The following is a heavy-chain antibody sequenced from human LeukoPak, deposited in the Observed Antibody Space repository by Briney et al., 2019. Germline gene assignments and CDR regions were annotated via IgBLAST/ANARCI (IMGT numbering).Heavy chain of an antibody. Sequence: SETLSLTCTVSGGSISSYYWSWIRQPPGKGLERIGYIYYSGSTNYNPSLKSRVTISVDTSKNQFSLKLSSVTAADTAVFYCARSGGYNYGYGVFDYWGQGTLVTVSS. V-gene: IGHV4-59*01. CDR3: ARSGGYNYGYGVFDY. CDR2: IYYSGST. CDR1: GGSISSYY. D-gene: IGHD5-18*01. J-gene: IGHJ4*02.